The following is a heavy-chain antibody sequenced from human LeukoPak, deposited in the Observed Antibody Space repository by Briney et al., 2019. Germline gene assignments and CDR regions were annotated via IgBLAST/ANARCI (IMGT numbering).Heavy chain of an antibody. CDR3: AKAFPLVVVPAAGGNY. D-gene: IGHD2-2*01. Sequence: GGSLRLSCAASGFTFTSYSMNWVRQAPGKGLEWVSTISGGGGSTYYADSVKGRFTISRDNSKNTLYLQVNSLRAEDTAVYYCAKAFPLVVVPAAGGNYWGQGTLVTVSS. CDR2: ISGGGGST. CDR1: GFTFTSYS. V-gene: IGHV3-23*01. J-gene: IGHJ4*02.